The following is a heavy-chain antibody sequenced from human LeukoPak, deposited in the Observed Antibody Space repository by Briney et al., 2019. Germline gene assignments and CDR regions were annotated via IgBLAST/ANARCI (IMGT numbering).Heavy chain of an antibody. J-gene: IGHJ4*02. CDR1: GLSFR. CDR2: IDRDGSET. V-gene: IGHV3-7*03. D-gene: IGHD5-12*01. Sequence: GSLRLSCAASGLSFRMNWVRQAPGKGLEWVANIDRDGSETNYGDSVRGRFTISRDNAKNSLYLQMNSLRAEDTAVYYCARDGVATRGNFDYWGQGTLVTVSS. CDR3: ARDGVATRGNFDY.